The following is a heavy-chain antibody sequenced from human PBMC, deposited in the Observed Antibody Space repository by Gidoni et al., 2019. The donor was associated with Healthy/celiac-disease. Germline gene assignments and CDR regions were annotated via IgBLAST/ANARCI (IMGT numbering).Heavy chain of an antibody. Sequence: EVQLFDSGGGLVQPGVSLRLSCAASGFPFSSYAMSWVRQDPGKGLEWVSAISGSGGSTYYADSVKGRFTISRDNSKNTLYLQMNSLRAEDTAVYYCANLEGATMIDDAFDIWGQGTMVTVSS. CDR3: ANLEGATMIDDAFDI. V-gene: IGHV3-23*01. CDR1: GFPFSSYA. CDR2: ISGSGGST. J-gene: IGHJ3*02. D-gene: IGHD3-22*01.